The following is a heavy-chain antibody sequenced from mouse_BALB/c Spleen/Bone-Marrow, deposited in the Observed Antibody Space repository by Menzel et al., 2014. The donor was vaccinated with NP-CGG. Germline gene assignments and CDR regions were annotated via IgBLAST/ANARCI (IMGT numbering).Heavy chain of an antibody. CDR1: GYTFTSYI. D-gene: IGHD2-3*01. CDR3: ERRWLPYAMDY. CDR2: INPYNDGT. V-gene: IGHV1-14*01. J-gene: IGHJ4*01. Sequence: VQLKQSGPELVKPGASVKMSCKASGYTFTSYIMHWVKQKPGQGLEWIGYINPYNDGTKYNEKFKGKATLTSDKSSSTAYMELSSLTSEDSAVYYCERRWLPYAMDYWGQGTSVTVSS.